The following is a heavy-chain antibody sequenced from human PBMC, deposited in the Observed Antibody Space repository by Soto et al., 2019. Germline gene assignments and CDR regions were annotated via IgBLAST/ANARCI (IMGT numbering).Heavy chain of an antibody. CDR2: IYHSGST. J-gene: IGHJ3*02. V-gene: IGHV4-4*02. CDR3: ARDAVIFGVDNDAFDI. Sequence: QVQLQESGPGLVKPSGTLSLTCAVSSGSISSSNWWSWVRQPPGKGLEWIGEIYHSGSTNYNPSLTSRVTISVDKSKNQFSLKLSSVTAADTAVYYCARDAVIFGVDNDAFDIWGQGTMVTVSS. D-gene: IGHD3-3*01. CDR1: SGSISSSNW.